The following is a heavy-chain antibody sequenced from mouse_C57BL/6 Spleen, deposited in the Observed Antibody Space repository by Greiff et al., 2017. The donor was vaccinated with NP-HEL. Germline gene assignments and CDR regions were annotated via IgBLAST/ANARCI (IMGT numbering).Heavy chain of an antibody. V-gene: IGHV5-4*01. Sequence: VQRVESGGGLVKPGGSLKLSCAASGFTFSSSAMSWGRQTPEKRLEWVATISDGGSYTYYPDNVKGRFTISRDNAKNNLYLQMSHLKSEDTAMYYCARDQGYYAMDYWGQGTSVTVSS. CDR1: GFTFSSSA. CDR3: ARDQGYYAMDY. CDR2: ISDGGSYT. J-gene: IGHJ4*01.